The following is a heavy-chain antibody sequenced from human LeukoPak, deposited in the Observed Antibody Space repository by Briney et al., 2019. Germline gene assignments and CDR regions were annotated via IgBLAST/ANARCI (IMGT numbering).Heavy chain of an antibody. CDR3: TRGPRAGMITFGGVIAYFDY. Sequence: ASVKVSCKASGYTFTVYYMHWVRQAPGQGLEWMGWINPGSGGTNYAQKFQGRVTMTRDTSISTAYMELSRLRSDDTAVYYCTRGPRAGMITFGGVIAYFDYWGQGTLVTVSS. V-gene: IGHV1-2*02. D-gene: IGHD3-16*02. CDR1: GYTFTVYY. CDR2: INPGSGGT. J-gene: IGHJ4*02.